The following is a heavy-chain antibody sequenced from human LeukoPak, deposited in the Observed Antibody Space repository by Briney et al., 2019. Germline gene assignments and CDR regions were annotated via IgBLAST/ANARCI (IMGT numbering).Heavy chain of an antibody. D-gene: IGHD3-16*01. Sequence: GGSLRLSCAASGFTFSNYAMHWVRQAPGKGLEWVAVISYDGTNKYYVDSVKGRFTISRDNSKNTLYLQMNSLRAEDTAVYYCAKGGRATSSFDDAWGQGTLVTVSS. V-gene: IGHV3-30*18. CDR2: ISYDGTNK. CDR3: AKGGRATSSFDDA. CDR1: GFTFSNYA. J-gene: IGHJ5*02.